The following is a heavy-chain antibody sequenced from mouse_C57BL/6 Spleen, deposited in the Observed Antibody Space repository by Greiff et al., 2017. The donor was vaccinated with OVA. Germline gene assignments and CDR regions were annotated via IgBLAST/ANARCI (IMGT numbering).Heavy chain of an antibody. D-gene: IGHD1-1*01. CDR1: GYTFTSYW. CDR3: ARKDYYGSSYSWYFDV. J-gene: IGHJ1*03. CDR2: IYPGSGST. V-gene: IGHV1-55*01. Sequence: VQLQQPGAELVKPGASVKMSCKASGYTFTSYWITWVKQRPGQGLEWIGDIYPGSGSTNYNEKFKSKATLTVDTSSSTAYMQLSSLTSEDSAVYYCARKDYYGSSYSWYFDVWGTGTTVTVSS.